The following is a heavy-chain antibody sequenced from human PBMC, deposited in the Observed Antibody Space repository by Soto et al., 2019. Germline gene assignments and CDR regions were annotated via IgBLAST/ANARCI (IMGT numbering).Heavy chain of an antibody. CDR3: ARAKAPLYSSSWYWFDP. V-gene: IGHV4-59*08. J-gene: IGHJ5*02. CDR2: IDYSGST. D-gene: IGHD6-13*01. Sequence: QVQLQESGPGLVKPSETLSLTCTVSGGSISSYYWSWIRQPPGKGLEWIGYIDYSGSTNYNPSLKSRVTISVDTSKNQFSLKLSSVTAADTAVYYCARAKAPLYSSSWYWFDPWGQGTLVTVSS. CDR1: GGSISSYY.